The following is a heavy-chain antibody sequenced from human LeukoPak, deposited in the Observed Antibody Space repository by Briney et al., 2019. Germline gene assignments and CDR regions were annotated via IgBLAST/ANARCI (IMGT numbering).Heavy chain of an antibody. CDR1: GFTFSDYY. V-gene: IGHV3-11*04. D-gene: IGHD6-6*01. CDR2: ISSSGSTI. J-gene: IGHJ6*03. Sequence: PGGSLRLSCAASGFTFSDYYMSWIRQAPGKGLEWVSYISSSGSTIYYADSVKGRFTISRDNAKNSLYLQMNSLRAEDTAVYYCARELGSLAAQPGFHYYYYYMDVWGKGTTVTVSS. CDR3: ARELGSLAAQPGFHYYYYYMDV.